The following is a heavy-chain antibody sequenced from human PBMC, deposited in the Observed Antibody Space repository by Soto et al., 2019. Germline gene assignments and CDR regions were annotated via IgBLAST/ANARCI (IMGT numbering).Heavy chain of an antibody. CDR2: ISSSSSYI. Sequence: GGSLRLSCAASGFTFSSYSMNWVRQAPGKGLEWVSSISSSSSYIYYADSVKGRFTISRDNAKNSLYLQMNSLRAEDTAVYYCAREASGTLLAAFDIWGQGTMVTVSS. D-gene: IGHD1-1*01. CDR1: GFTFSSYS. J-gene: IGHJ3*02. V-gene: IGHV3-21*01. CDR3: AREASGTLLAAFDI.